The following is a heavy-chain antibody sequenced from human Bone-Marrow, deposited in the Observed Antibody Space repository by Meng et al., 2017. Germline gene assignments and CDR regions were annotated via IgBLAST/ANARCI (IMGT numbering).Heavy chain of an antibody. CDR2: INHSGST. CDR3: ARVMDYGEHYFCYGMAV. D-gene: IGHD4-17*01. CDR1: GGSFSGYY. Sequence: SETLSLTCAVYGGSFSGYYWSWIRQPPGKGLEGIGEINHSGSTNYNPSLKSRVTISVDTSKNQFSLKLSSVTAADTAVYYCARVMDYGEHYFCYGMAVWGQETTVTVSS. J-gene: IGHJ6*02. V-gene: IGHV4-34*01.